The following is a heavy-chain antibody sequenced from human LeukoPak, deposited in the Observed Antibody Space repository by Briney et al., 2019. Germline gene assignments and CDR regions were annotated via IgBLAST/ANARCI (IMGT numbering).Heavy chain of an antibody. CDR2: IWYDGSNK. CDR1: GFTFSRYG. Sequence: GGSLRLSCAASGFTFSRYGMHWVRQAPGKGLEWVTLIWYDGSNKYYADSVKGRFTISRDNSKNTLYLQMNSLRVEDTAVYYCARDPRNVGLAPWGQGTLVTVSS. V-gene: IGHV3-33*01. CDR3: ARDPRNVGLAP. J-gene: IGHJ5*02. D-gene: IGHD2-15*01.